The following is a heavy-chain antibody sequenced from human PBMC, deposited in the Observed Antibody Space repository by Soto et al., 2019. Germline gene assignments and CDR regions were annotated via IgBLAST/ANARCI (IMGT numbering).Heavy chain of an antibody. J-gene: IGHJ4*02. CDR1: GFTFSSYG. CDR3: AKERGPFDY. V-gene: IGHV3-23*01. CDR2: ISGNGGST. Sequence: GGSRRHWCAASGFTFSSYGMSGVRQAPGKGLEWVSAISGNGGSTYYADSVKGRFTISRDNSKNTLYLQVNSLRAEDTAVYYCAKERGPFDYWGQGTLVTVSS.